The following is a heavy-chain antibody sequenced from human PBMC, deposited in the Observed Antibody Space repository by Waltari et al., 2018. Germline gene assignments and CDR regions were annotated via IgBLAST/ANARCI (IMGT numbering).Heavy chain of an antibody. CDR3: TRDVWKSCDV. CDR1: GFTFSTSG. CDR2: INLDGSET. D-gene: IGHD3-16*01. Sequence: QLVESGGGSVQPGGSLRLSCAASGFTFSTSGMSWIRQAPEKGLEWVAIINLDGSETYYVDSVKGRFTISRDNARNSLYLQMNSLRVEDTAMYYCTRDVWKSCDVWGQGTTVTVPS. V-gene: IGHV3-7*01. J-gene: IGHJ6*02.